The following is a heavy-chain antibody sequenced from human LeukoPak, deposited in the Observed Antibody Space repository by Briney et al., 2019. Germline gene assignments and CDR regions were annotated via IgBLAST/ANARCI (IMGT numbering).Heavy chain of an antibody. CDR1: GVASGILS. J-gene: IGHJ4*02. CDR2: ISGSADNT. V-gene: IGHV3-23*01. CDR3: ATGDTSSGWLSHDN. Sequence: PGGALRLSCVDSGVASGILSGRWVCQALGRRVGRVSHISGSADNTHYAYSVKGRFIIFTENSKNTVLLQMNGMTVEDTAVYYCATGDTSSGWLSHDNWGQGTLVTVSS. D-gene: IGHD6-19*01.